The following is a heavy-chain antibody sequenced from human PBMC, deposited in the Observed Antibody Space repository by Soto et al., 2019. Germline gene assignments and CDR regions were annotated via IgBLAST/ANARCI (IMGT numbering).Heavy chain of an antibody. V-gene: IGHV5-51*01. CDR3: ARIIGYCRNNDCSWTFDI. D-gene: IGHD2-2*03. Sequence: PGESLKISCKGSGYNFNSYWIGWVRQMPGKGLEWMGTFYPGDSTSTYSPSFQGQVTISVDKSISTAYLHLSSLKASDTAMYYCARIIGYCRNNDCSWTFDIWGQGTTVTVS. J-gene: IGHJ3*02. CDR1: GYNFNSYW. CDR2: FYPGDSTS.